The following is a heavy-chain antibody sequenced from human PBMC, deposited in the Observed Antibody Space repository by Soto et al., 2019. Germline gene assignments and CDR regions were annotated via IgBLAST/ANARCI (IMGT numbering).Heavy chain of an antibody. V-gene: IGHV3-66*01. Sequence: PGGSLRLSCAASGFTVSSSYMSWVRQAPGKGLEWVSVIYSGGSTYYADSVKGRFTISRDNSKNTLYLQMNSLRAEDTAVYYCARKHPYGSGSYPAWGQGTLVTVSS. CDR2: IYSGGST. D-gene: IGHD3-10*01. CDR1: GFTVSSSY. J-gene: IGHJ4*02. CDR3: ARKHPYGSGSYPA.